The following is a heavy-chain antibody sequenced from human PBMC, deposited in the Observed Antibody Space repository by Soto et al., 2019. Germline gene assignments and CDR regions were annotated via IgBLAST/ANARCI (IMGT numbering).Heavy chain of an antibody. V-gene: IGHV1-69*04. CDR3: AREGCSGGSCYPDY. D-gene: IGHD2-15*01. Sequence: AASVKVSCKASGGTFSSYTISWVRQAPGQGLEWMGRIIPILGIANYAQKFQGRVTITADKSTSTAYMELSSLRSEDTAVYYCAREGCSGGSCYPDYWGQGTLVTVSS. J-gene: IGHJ4*02. CDR1: GGTFSSYT. CDR2: IIPILGIA.